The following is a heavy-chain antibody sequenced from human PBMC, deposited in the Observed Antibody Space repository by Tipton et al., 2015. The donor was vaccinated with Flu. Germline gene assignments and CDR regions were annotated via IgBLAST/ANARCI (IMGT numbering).Heavy chain of an antibody. CDR1: GGSLSSFY. Sequence: TLSLTCTVSGGSLSSFYWTWIRQPAGKGLEWIGRIYSSGITKYNPSLKSRVTMSVDTSKNQFSLKLSSVTAADTAVYFCAREGRNSGGLGYWGQGTLVTVSS. V-gene: IGHV4-4*07. D-gene: IGHD1-26*01. J-gene: IGHJ4*02. CDR3: AREGRNSGGLGY. CDR2: IYSSGIT.